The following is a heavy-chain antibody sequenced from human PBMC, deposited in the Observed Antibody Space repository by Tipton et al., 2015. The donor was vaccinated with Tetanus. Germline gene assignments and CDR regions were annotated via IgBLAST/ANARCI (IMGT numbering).Heavy chain of an antibody. D-gene: IGHD1-26*01. CDR3: ARDKHSIVGADTSDYFDY. V-gene: IGHV3-9*01. Sequence: SLRLSCAASGFTFDDYAMHWVRQAPGKGLEWVSGISWNSGSIGYADSVKGRFTISRDNAKNSLYLQMNSLRAEDTAVYYCARDKHSIVGADTSDYFDYWGQGTLVTVSS. CDR2: ISWNSGSI. CDR1: GFTFDDYA. J-gene: IGHJ4*02.